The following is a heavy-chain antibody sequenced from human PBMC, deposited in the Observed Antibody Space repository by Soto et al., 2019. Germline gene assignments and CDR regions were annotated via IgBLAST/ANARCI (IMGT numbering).Heavy chain of an antibody. Sequence: GGSLRLSCAASGFTFSSYGMHWVRQAPGKGLEWVAVIWYDGSNKYYADSVKGRFTISRDNSKNTLYLQMNSLRAEDTAVYYCARVIVVVVAATLYFDYWGQGTLVTVSS. J-gene: IGHJ4*02. CDR3: ARVIVVVVAATLYFDY. CDR2: IWYDGSNK. D-gene: IGHD2-15*01. V-gene: IGHV3-33*01. CDR1: GFTFSSYG.